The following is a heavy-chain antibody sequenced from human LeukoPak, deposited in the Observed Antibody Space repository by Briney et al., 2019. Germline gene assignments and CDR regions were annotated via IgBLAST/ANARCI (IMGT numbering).Heavy chain of an antibody. CDR1: GGSFSGYY. D-gene: IGHD2-21*01. CDR2: INHSGST. V-gene: IGHV4-34*01. Sequence: SETLSHTCAVYGGSFSGYYWSWIRQPPGKGLEWIGEINHSGSTNYNPSLKSRVTISVDTSKNQFSLKLSAVTAADTAVYYCARTKPRSARGDHVWGQGTTVTVSS. J-gene: IGHJ6*02. CDR3: ARTKPRSARGDHV.